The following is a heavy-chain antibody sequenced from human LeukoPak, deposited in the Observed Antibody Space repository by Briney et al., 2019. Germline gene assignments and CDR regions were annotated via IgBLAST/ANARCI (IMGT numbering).Heavy chain of an antibody. D-gene: IGHD3-22*01. J-gene: IGHJ4*02. Sequence: SETLSLTCTVPGGSISSYYWSWIRQPPGKGLEWIGYIYYSGSTNYNPSLKSRVTISVDTSKNQFSLKLSSVTAADTAVYYCARDLYDSSGYYSDYWGQGTLVTVSS. CDR1: GGSISSYY. CDR3: ARDLYDSSGYYSDY. CDR2: IYYSGST. V-gene: IGHV4-59*01.